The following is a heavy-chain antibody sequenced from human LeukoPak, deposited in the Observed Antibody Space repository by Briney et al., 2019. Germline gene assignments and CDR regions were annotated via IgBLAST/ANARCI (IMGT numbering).Heavy chain of an antibody. CDR1: GFTFRTYA. J-gene: IGHJ4*02. D-gene: IGHD2-15*01. CDR3: AKDRYCGGGTCYWSYFDY. V-gene: IGHV3-23*01. Sequence: GGSLRLSCAASGFTFRTYAMTWVRQAPGKGLEWVSAISGGSGSTYYADSVKGRFTISRDNSKNTLYLQMNTLRAEDTAVYYCAKDRYCGGGTCYWSYFDYWGQGTLVTVSS. CDR2: ISGGSGST.